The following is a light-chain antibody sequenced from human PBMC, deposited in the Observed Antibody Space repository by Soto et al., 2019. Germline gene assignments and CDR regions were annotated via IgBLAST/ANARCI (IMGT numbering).Light chain of an antibody. V-gene: IGKV3-15*01. CDR1: QSVNSN. J-gene: IGKJ4*01. CDR2: VAS. Sequence: EIVMTQSPVTLSVSPGDRATLSCRASQSVNSNLAWYQHKPGQTPKLLIYVASTRATGIPARFSGSGSGTEFTLTISSLQSEDFAVYYCQQYNVWPLTSGGGTKVEFK. CDR3: QQYNVWPLT.